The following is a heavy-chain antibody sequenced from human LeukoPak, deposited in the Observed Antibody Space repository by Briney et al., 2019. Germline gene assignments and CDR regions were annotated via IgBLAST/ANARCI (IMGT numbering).Heavy chain of an antibody. CDR2: ISDDGRSK. V-gene: IGHV3-30*18. CDR3: AKRPSDYGDYVSYFDY. Sequence: TGGSLRLSCAASGFSFISYGMHWVRQAPGKGLEWVGVISDDGRSKDYADSAKGRFTISRDNSKEILYLQMNSLRDEDTAVYYCAKRPSDYGDYVSYFDYWGQGTLVTVSS. D-gene: IGHD4-17*01. J-gene: IGHJ4*02. CDR1: GFSFISYG.